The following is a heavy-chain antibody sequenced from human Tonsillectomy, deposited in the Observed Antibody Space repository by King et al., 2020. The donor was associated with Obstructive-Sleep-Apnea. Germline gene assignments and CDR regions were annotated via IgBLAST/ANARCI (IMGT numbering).Heavy chain of an antibody. Sequence: QLQESGPGLVKPSETLSLTCTVSGGSISSYYWSWIRQPPGKGLEWIGYIYYSGSTNYNPSLKSRVTISVDTSKKQFSLKLSSVTAADTAWDYLSSHSYDSSGYYGRYFDYWGQGTLVTVSS. CDR3: SSHSYDSSGYYGRYFDY. V-gene: IGHV4-59*08. J-gene: IGHJ4*02. CDR1: GGSISSYY. D-gene: IGHD3-22*01. CDR2: IYYSGST.